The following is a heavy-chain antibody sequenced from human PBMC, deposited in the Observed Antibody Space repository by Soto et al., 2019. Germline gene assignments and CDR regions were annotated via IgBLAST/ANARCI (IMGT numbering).Heavy chain of an antibody. J-gene: IGHJ4*02. V-gene: IGHV4-61*01. CDR3: ARELRQRHFDY. Sequence: PSETLSLTCTVSGDSVRSGSHYWSWIRQPPGRGLEWIGYIYYSGSTNYNPSLKSRVIISVDTSKNQFSLKLSSVTTADTAVYYCARELRQRHFDYWGQGTLVTVSS. D-gene: IGHD1-1*01. CDR1: GDSVRSGSHY. CDR2: IYYSGST.